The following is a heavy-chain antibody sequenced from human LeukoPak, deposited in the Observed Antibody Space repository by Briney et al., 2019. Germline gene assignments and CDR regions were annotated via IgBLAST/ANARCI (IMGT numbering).Heavy chain of an antibody. D-gene: IGHD1-26*01. CDR1: GGSISSYY. J-gene: IGHJ4*02. V-gene: IGHV4-4*07. Sequence: EPSETLSLTCTVSGGSISSYYWSWTRQPAGKGLEWIGRIFPGGSTNYNPSLKSRVTMSVDTSKNQFSLRLSSVTAVDTAVYYCARGPYSGSNFDYWRQGSLVIVSS. CDR3: ARGPYSGSNFDY. CDR2: IFPGGST.